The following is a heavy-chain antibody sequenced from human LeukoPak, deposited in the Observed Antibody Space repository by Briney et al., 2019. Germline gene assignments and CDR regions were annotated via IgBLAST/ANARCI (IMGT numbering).Heavy chain of an antibody. CDR1: GFTFSSYT. CDR2: ITSSSSYI. CDR3: ARTYVSSTIAMGY. J-gene: IGHJ4*02. D-gene: IGHD4/OR15-4a*01. Sequence: GGSLRLSCAASGFTFSSYTMNWVRQAPGKGLEWVSSITSSSSYIYYADSVKGRFTISRDNAKNSLYLQMNSLRAEDTAVYYCARTYVSSTIAMGYWGQGTLVSVSS. V-gene: IGHV3-21*01.